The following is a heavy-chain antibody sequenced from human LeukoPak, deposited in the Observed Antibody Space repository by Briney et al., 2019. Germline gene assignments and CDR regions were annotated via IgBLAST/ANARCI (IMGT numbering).Heavy chain of an antibody. V-gene: IGHV4-34*12. J-gene: IGHJ6*02. CDR3: ASKPDYYGSGRSYYGMDV. CDR2: IIHSGST. D-gene: IGHD3-10*01. Sequence: PSETLSLTCAVYGGSFSGYYWSWIRQPPGKGLEWIGEIIHSGSTNYNPSLKSRVTISVDTSKNQFSLKLSSVTAADTAVYYCASKPDYYGSGRSYYGMDVWGQGTTVTVSS. CDR1: GGSFSGYY.